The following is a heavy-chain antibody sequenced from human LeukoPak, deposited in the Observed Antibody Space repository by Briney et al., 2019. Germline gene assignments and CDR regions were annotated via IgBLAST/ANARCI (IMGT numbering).Heavy chain of an antibody. D-gene: IGHD7-27*01. CDR3: ARGHGTGDPYYFDY. CDR1: GGSISSGASD. J-gene: IGHJ4*02. CDR2: INHSGST. V-gene: IGHV4-31*03. Sequence: SETLSLTCTVSGGSISSGASDWGWIRQHPKRGLEWVGYINHSGSTNYNPSLKSRVTISVDTSKNQFSLKLSSVTAADTAVYYCARGHGTGDPYYFDYWGQGTLVTVSS.